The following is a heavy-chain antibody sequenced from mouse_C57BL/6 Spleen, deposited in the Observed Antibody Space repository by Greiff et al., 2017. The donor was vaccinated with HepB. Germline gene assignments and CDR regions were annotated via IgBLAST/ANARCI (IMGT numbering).Heavy chain of an antibody. J-gene: IGHJ2*01. V-gene: IGHV1-26*01. CDR1: GYTFTDYY. Sequence: EVQLQQSGPELVKPGASVKISCKASGYTFTDYYMNWVKQSHGKSLEWIGDINPNNGGTSYNQKFKGKATLTVDKSSSTAYMELRSLTSEDSAVYYCAREGVPYDGYYPGGFGYWGQGTTLTVSS. CDR3: AREGVPYDGYYPGGFGY. D-gene: IGHD2-3*01. CDR2: INPNNGGT.